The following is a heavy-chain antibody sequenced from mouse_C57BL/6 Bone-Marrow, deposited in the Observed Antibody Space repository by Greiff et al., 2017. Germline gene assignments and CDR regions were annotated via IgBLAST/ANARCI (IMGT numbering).Heavy chain of an antibody. CDR2: IYPGDGDT. CDR3: ARYGYYIFYAMDY. J-gene: IGHJ4*01. Sequence: VQLQQSGPELVKPGASVKISCKASGYAFSSSWMNWVKQRPGKGLEWIGRIYPGDGDTNYNGKFKGKATLTADKSSSTAYMQHSSLTSEDSAVXFCARYGYYIFYAMDYWGQGTSVTVSS. V-gene: IGHV1-82*01. D-gene: IGHD2-3*01. CDR1: GYAFSSSW.